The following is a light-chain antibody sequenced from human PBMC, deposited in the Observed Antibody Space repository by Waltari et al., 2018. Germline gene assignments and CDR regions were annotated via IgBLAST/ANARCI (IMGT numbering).Light chain of an antibody. CDR3: ALYMCSGIWV. V-gene: IGLV8-61*01. Sequence: QPVATQAPSFSVSPGATVTPTSSLRFASLSPISFAPWDQPPPGQAPRTLVYKANGRSSGVPDRCSGSILGNTAALTITVAQEDDESDYCCALYMCSGIWVFGVGTRLTVL. J-gene: IGLJ3*02. CDR1: FASLSPISF. CDR2: KAN.